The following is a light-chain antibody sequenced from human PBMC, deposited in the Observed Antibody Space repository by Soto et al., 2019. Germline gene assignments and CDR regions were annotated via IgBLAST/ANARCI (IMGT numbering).Light chain of an antibody. Sequence: EIVLTQSPGTLSLSPGERATFSCSSSQRLSSSYLAWYQQKPGQAPRILIYASSTRPPGIPDRFSGSGSGTDFPLTMSRLEHENFAVYSCQQYDRSPRTFGQGTKVQI. CDR3: QQYDRSPRT. V-gene: IGKV3-20*01. J-gene: IGKJ1*01. CDR2: ASS. CDR1: QRLSSSY.